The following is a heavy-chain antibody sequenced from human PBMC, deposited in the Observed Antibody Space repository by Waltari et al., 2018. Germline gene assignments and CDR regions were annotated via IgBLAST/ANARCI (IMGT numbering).Heavy chain of an antibody. D-gene: IGHD4-17*01. Sequence: QVQLVQSGAEVKKPGASVKVSCKASGYSFNGYYIHWVRQAPGKGLEWMGWISPNSCVTNYAQKFQARVTMTRDTSISTAYLELSRLTSDDTAIYYCARDPRWAVTKDYFDFWGQGTLVTVSS. J-gene: IGHJ4*02. CDR2: ISPNSCVT. V-gene: IGHV1-2*02. CDR3: ARDPRWAVTKDYFDF. CDR1: GYSFNGYY.